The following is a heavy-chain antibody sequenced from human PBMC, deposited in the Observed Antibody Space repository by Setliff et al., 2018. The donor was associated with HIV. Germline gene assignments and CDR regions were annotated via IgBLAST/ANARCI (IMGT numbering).Heavy chain of an antibody. J-gene: IGHJ6*03. D-gene: IGHD6-19*01. CDR3: AKGSFDSSGWAHYYYYYMDV. CDR2: IIPILGVA. V-gene: IGHV1-69*10. CDR1: GGTFSSYA. Sequence: SVKVSCKPSGGTFSSYAITWVRQAPGQGLEWMGGIIPILGVANYAQKFQGRVTITADKSTSTAYMELSSLRSEDTAVYYCAKGSFDSSGWAHYYYYYMDVWGKGTTVTVSS.